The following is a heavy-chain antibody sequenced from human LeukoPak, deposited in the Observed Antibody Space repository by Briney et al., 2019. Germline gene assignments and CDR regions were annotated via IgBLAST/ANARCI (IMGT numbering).Heavy chain of an antibody. CDR2: ISWDSGSI. Sequence: LSLTCTVSGGSISSYYWSWIRQPPGKGLEWVSGISWDSGSIGYADSVKGRFTISRDNAKNSLYLQMNSLRAEDTALYYCAKDILGYGDLQPDYWGQGTLVTVSS. J-gene: IGHJ4*02. V-gene: IGHV3-9*01. D-gene: IGHD4-17*01. CDR1: GGSISSYY. CDR3: AKDILGYGDLQPDY.